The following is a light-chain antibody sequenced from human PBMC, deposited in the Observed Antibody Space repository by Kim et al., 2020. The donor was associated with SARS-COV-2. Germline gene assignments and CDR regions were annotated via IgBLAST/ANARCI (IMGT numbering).Light chain of an antibody. CDR3: QQYGNSPFT. J-gene: IGKJ3*01. CDR2: GAS. CDR1: QSVNSTY. V-gene: IGKV3-20*01. Sequence: SPGESATLSCRASQSVNSTYLAWYQQKFGRPPRLLICGASSRATGIPDRFSGSGSGTDFTLTINRLEPEDFAVYYCQQYGNSPFTFGPGTKVDIK.